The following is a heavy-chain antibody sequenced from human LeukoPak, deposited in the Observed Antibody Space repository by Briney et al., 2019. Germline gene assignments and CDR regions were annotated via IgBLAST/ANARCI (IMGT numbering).Heavy chain of an antibody. J-gene: IGHJ4*02. D-gene: IGHD5-24*01. Sequence: SVKVSCKASGGTFSSYAISWVRQAPGQGLEWMGRIIPIPGIANYAQKFQGRVTITADKSTSTAYMELSSLRSEDTAVYYCARAHSSGGDGYNYGGIDYWGQGTLVTVSS. CDR1: GGTFSSYA. CDR3: ARAHSSGGDGYNYGGIDY. V-gene: IGHV1-69*04. CDR2: IIPIPGIA.